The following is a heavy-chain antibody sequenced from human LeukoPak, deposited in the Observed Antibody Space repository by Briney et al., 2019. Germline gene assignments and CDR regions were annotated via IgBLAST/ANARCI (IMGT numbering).Heavy chain of an antibody. CDR2: ISAYNGNT. V-gene: IGHV1-18*01. J-gene: IGHJ4*02. Sequence: ASVKVSCKASGYTFTSYGISWVRQAPGHGLEWMGWISAYNGNTNYAQKLQGRVTMTTDTSTSTAYMELRSLRSDDTAVYYCARDAAREIVVVISSPYYWGQGTLVTVSS. D-gene: IGHD3-22*01. CDR1: GYTFTSYG. CDR3: ARDAAREIVVVISSPYY.